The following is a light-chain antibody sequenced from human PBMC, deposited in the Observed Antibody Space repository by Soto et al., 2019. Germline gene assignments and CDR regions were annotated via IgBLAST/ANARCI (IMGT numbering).Light chain of an antibody. CDR1: SSNLVAGYD. CDR3: QAYDSSLTASV. J-gene: IGLJ3*02. V-gene: IGLV1-40*01. Sequence: QSVLTQPPSVSGAPGQRVTISCTGNSSNLVAGYDVHWYQQLPGAAPKLVIFGNRNRPSGVPDRFSGSKSGTSASLAITGLQAEDEADYYCQAYDSSLTASVFGGGTKLTVL. CDR2: GNR.